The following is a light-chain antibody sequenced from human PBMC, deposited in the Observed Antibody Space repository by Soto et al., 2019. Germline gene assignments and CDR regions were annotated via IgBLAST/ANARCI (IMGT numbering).Light chain of an antibody. V-gene: IGKV3D-15*01. J-gene: IGKJ4*01. Sequence: EIVMTQSPAPLSLSPGERATLSCRASQGVSRHLAWYQQKPGQAPRLLIYAASTRAAGVPARFSGSGSGTEFPLPISSLQSEDFTVYYCQQYHQWPLTFGGGTKVEI. CDR2: AAS. CDR3: QQYHQWPLT. CDR1: QGVSRH.